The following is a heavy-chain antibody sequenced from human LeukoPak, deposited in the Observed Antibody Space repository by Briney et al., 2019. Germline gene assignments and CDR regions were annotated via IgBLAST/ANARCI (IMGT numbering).Heavy chain of an antibody. CDR1: GFTFSSYG. V-gene: IGHV3-33*01. D-gene: IGHD2-21*02. CDR2: IWYDGSNK. Sequence: PGGSLRLSCAASGFTFSSYGMHWVRQAPGKGLEWVAVIWYDGSNKYYADSVKGRFTISRDNSKNTLCLQMNSLRAEDTAVYYCARDSRNDFDFQHWGRGTLVTVSS. J-gene: IGHJ1*01. CDR3: ARDSRNDFDFQH.